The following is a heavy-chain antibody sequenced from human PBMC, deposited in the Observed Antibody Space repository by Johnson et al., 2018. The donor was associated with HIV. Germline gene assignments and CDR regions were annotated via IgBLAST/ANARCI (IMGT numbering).Heavy chain of an antibody. CDR1: GFTFSSYG. CDR3: AKDQGETYYNFWSGYLGDAFDI. Sequence: QVQLVESGGGVVQPGRSLRLSCAASGFTFSSYGMHWVRQAPGKGLEGVAVIWYDGSNKYYADSVRGRFTISRDNSKNTLYLQMNSLRAEDTAVYYCAKDQGETYYNFWSGYLGDAFDIWGQGTMVTVSS. D-gene: IGHD3-3*01. J-gene: IGHJ3*02. CDR2: IWYDGSNK. V-gene: IGHV3-33*06.